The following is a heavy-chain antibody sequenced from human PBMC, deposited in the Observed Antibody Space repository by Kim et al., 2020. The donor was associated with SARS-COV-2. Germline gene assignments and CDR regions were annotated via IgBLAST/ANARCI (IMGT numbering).Heavy chain of an antibody. Sequence: SETLSLTCTVSGGSINNGGYFWTWIRQHPGRGLEWIGYISYAGSTLYNPSLKSRVAISVDTSKNQFSLKLSAVTSADTAVYYCARDRGNIGSYDYGLDVWGQGTTVTVTS. CDR1: GGSINNGGYF. V-gene: IGHV4-31*03. CDR2: ISYAGST. J-gene: IGHJ6*02. D-gene: IGHD3-10*01. CDR3: ARDRGNIGSYDYGLDV.